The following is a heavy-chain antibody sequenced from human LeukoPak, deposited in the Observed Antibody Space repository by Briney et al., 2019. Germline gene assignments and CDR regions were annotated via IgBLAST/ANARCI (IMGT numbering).Heavy chain of an antibody. D-gene: IGHD1-1*01. J-gene: IGHJ4*02. Sequence: PGGSLRLSCAASGFTFSDYYMSWIRQAPGKGLEWVSYISSSCSYTNYADSVKGRFTISRDNAKNSLYLQMNSLRAEDTAVYYCARDLDGVSFDYWGQGTLVTVSS. CDR2: ISSSCSYT. V-gene: IGHV3-11*06. CDR3: ARDLDGVSFDY. CDR1: GFTFSDYY.